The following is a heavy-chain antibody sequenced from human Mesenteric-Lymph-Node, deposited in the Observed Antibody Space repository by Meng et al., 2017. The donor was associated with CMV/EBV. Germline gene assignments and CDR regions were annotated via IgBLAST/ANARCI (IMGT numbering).Heavy chain of an antibody. CDR2: IKGRVDGGTT. J-gene: IGHJ3*02. V-gene: IGHV3-15*01. CDR1: GFTFSNAW. CDR3: ITDFSANSNSYYGDGAFDM. Sequence: GESLKISCAASGFTFSNAWMSWARQAPGKGLEWVGRIKGRVDGGTTDYAAPVKGRFTISRDDPKNTLYLQMSSLKTEDTAVYYCITDFSANSNSYYGDGAFDMWGQGTMVTVSS. D-gene: IGHD4-11*01.